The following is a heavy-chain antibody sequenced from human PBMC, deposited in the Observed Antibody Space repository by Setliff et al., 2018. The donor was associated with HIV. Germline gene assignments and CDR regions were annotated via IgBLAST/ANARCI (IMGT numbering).Heavy chain of an antibody. J-gene: IGHJ4*02. V-gene: IGHV4-34*01. CDR2: INHSGST. CDR3: ARSIVPVASGYYYFEY. D-gene: IGHD3-3*01. Sequence: PSETLSLTCAVYGGSFNGYSWTWIRQPPGKGLEWIGGINHSGSTNYNPSLKIRVTISVDTSKSQFSLKLSSVTAADTAVYYCARSIVPVASGYYYFEYWGQGTLVTVSS. CDR1: GGSFNGYS.